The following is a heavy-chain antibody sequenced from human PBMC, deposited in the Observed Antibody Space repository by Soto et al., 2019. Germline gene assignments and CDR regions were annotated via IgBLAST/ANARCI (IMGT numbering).Heavy chain of an antibody. CDR3: ARYDYDSSGYYYAWFDP. J-gene: IGHJ5*02. V-gene: IGHV4-59*01. Sequence: SETLSLTCTVSGGSISSYYWSWIRQPPGKGLEWIGYIYYSGSTNYNPSLKSRVTISVDTSKNQFSLKLSSVTAADTAVYYCARYDYDSSGYYYAWFDPWGQGTLVTVSS. CDR2: IYYSGST. CDR1: GGSISSYY. D-gene: IGHD3-22*01.